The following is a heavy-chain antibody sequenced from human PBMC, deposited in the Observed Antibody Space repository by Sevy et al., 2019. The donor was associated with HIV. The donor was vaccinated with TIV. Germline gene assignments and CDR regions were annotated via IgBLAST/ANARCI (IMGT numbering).Heavy chain of an antibody. Sequence: ASVKVSCKASGGTFSSYAISWVRQAPGQGLEWMGGIIPIFGTANYAQKFQGRDTITADESTSTAYMELSSLRSEDTAVYYCARVSQYYDILTWFGLPGMNWFDPWGQGTLVSVSS. CDR2: IIPIFGTA. D-gene: IGHD3-9*01. J-gene: IGHJ5*02. CDR1: GGTFSSYA. V-gene: IGHV1-69*13. CDR3: ARVSQYYDILTWFGLPGMNWFDP.